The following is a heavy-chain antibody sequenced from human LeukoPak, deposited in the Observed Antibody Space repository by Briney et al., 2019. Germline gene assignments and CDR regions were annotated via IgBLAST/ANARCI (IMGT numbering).Heavy chain of an antibody. Sequence: ASVKVSCKASGYTFTDYYMHWVRQAPGQGLEWMGWINPNSGGTNYAQKFQGRVTMTRDTSTSTVYMELSSLRSEDTAVYYCARRFRYSSGWYYWFDPWGQGTLVTVSS. CDR1: GYTFTDYY. CDR3: ARRFRYSSGWYYWFDP. J-gene: IGHJ5*02. D-gene: IGHD6-19*01. V-gene: IGHV1-2*02. CDR2: INPNSGGT.